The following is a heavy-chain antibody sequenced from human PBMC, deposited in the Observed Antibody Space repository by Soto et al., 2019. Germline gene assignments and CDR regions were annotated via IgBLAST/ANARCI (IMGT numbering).Heavy chain of an antibody. CDR2: INDSGRT. V-gene: IGHV4-34*01. CDR3: ASAATNYDSSGFYLGYFDY. D-gene: IGHD3-22*01. Sequence: LSLTCAVYGGSFSDNYWNWIRQPPGKGLEWIGEINDSGRTNYNPSLKSRVTISLDPSKNQFSLKLSSVTAADTGVYYCASAATNYDSSGFYLGYFDYWGQGALVTVSS. CDR1: GGSFSDNY. J-gene: IGHJ4*02.